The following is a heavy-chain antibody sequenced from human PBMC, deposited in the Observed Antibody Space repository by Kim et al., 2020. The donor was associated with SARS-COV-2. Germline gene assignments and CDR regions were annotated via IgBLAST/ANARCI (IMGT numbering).Heavy chain of an antibody. CDR3: ARGSGYDYWFDT. CDR2: TYYRSKWSN. J-gene: IGHJ5*02. Sequence: SQTLSLTCAISGDSVSGNSAAWNWIRQSPSRGLEWLGRTYYRSKWSNDYAVSVKSRISINPDTSMNQSSLQLNSVTHEDTAVHYCARGSGYDYWFDTWGQGTPVTVSS. CDR1: GDSVSGNSAA. V-gene: IGHV6-1*01. D-gene: IGHD5-12*01.